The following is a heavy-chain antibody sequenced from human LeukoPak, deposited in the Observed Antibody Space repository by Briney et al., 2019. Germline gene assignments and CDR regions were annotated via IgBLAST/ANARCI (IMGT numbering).Heavy chain of an antibody. CDR2: INSDGSNT. V-gene: IGHV3-74*01. Sequence: PGGSLRLSCAASGFTFSTYWMHWVRQAPGKGVVWVSRINSDGSNTNYADSVKGRFTISRDNAKNTLYLQMNSLRAEDTAVYYCARPRGSGSGSYYDFWGQGTLVTVSS. J-gene: IGHJ4*02. D-gene: IGHD3-10*01. CDR1: GFTFSTYW. CDR3: ARPRGSGSGSYYDF.